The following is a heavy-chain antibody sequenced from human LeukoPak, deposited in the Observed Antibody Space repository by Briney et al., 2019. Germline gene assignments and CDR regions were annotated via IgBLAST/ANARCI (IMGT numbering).Heavy chain of an antibody. CDR1: GVTFSNYG. Sequence: GGSLRLSCAASGVTFSNYGMHWVRQAPGKGREWVALLVYDGFYKYYADSVKGRFTISRDDSRNTLYLQLSSLRAQDTAVYYCAKDLITMVRGSPMDVWGQGTTVTVSS. V-gene: IGHV3-30*18. CDR3: AKDLITMVRGSPMDV. CDR2: LVYDGFYK. J-gene: IGHJ6*02. D-gene: IGHD3-10*01.